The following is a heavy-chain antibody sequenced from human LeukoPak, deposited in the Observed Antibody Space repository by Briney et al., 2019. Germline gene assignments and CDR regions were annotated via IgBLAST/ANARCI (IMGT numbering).Heavy chain of an antibody. CDR3: AREDIVVVPAADDYWYFDL. CDR1: GYTFTGYY. V-gene: IGHV1-46*03. J-gene: IGHJ2*01. Sequence: GASVKVSCKASGYTFTGYYMHWVRQAPGQGLEWMGIINPSGGSTSYAQKFQGRVTMTRDTSTSTVYMELSSLRSEDTAVYYCAREDIVVVPAADDYWYFDLWGRGTLVTVSS. D-gene: IGHD2-2*01. CDR2: INPSGGST.